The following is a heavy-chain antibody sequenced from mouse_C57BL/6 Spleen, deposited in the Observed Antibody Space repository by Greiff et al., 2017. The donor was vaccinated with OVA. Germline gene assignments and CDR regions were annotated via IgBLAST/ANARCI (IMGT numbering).Heavy chain of an antibody. D-gene: IGHD1-1*01. CDR3: VRQGITTVVAGDYFDY. J-gene: IGHJ2*01. CDR1: GFSFNTYA. Sequence: GGGLVQPKGSLKLSCAASGFSFNTYAMNWVRQAPGKGLDWVARIRSKSNNYATYYADSVKDRFTISRDDSESMLYLQMNNLKTEDTAMYYCVRQGITTVVAGDYFDYWGQGTTLTVSS. CDR2: IRSKSNNYAT. V-gene: IGHV10-1*01.